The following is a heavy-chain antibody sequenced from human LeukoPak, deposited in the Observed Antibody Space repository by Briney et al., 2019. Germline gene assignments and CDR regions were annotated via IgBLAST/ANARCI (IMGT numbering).Heavy chain of an antibody. Sequence: PGGSLRLSCAASGFTFSSYGMHWVRQAPGKGLEWVAFIRYDGSNKYYADSVKGRFTISRDNSKNTLYLQMNSLRAEDTVVYYCANEWGGYCSSTSCYPLDYWGQGTLVTVSS. CDR1: GFTFSSYG. V-gene: IGHV3-30*02. D-gene: IGHD2-2*01. CDR2: IRYDGSNK. CDR3: ANEWGGYCSSTSCYPLDY. J-gene: IGHJ4*02.